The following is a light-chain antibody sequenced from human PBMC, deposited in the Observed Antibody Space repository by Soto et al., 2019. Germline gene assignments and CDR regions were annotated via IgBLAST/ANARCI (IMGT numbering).Light chain of an antibody. V-gene: IGLV1-40*01. CDR2: SNS. Sequence: QSELKQPPSVSGAPGQRVTIYCTGSSSNIGAGYDVHWYQQLPGTTPKLLIYSNSNLPSGVPDRFSGSKSGTSASLAITGLQAEDEADYYCQSYESSLSGVVFGGGTKLTVL. CDR3: QSYESSLSGVV. J-gene: IGLJ2*01. CDR1: SSNIGAGYD.